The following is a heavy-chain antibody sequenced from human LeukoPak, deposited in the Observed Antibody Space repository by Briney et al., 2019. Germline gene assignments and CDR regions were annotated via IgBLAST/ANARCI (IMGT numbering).Heavy chain of an antibody. CDR2: IGPGGSDT. J-gene: IGHJ4*02. Sequence: GGSLRLSCAAPGFIFTDYTMNWVRQAPGRGLEWVSSIGPGGSDTYYADSVRGRFTVSRDNSKNTLYLQMNSLRAEDTAVYYCAKTPSSGYYFDQWGQGTLLTVSS. D-gene: IGHD5-12*01. CDR1: GFIFTDYT. CDR3: AKTPSSGYYFDQ. V-gene: IGHV3-23*01.